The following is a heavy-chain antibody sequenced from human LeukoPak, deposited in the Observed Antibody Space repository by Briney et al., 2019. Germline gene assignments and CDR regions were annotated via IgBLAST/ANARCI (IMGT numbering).Heavy chain of an antibody. Sequence: GRSLRLSCAASGFTFDDYAMHWVRQAPGKGLEWVSGISWNSGSIGYADSVKGRFTISRDNAKNSLYLQMNSLRAEDTALYYCAKGDSSGYYFDAFDIWGQGTMVTVSS. CDR3: AKGDSSGYYFDAFDI. V-gene: IGHV3-9*01. D-gene: IGHD3-22*01. CDR1: GFTFDDYA. CDR2: ISWNSGSI. J-gene: IGHJ3*02.